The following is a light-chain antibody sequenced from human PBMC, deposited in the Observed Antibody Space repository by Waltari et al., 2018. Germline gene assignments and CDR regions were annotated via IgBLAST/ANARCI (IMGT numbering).Light chain of an antibody. CDR2: GNR. CDR3: QSYDSNLSGYV. J-gene: IGLJ1*01. Sequence: QSVLTQPPSVSGAPGQTVTISCTGSSSNIRAGYDVPWYQQLPGAAPKLLIHGNRNRPSGVPDRFFGFNSDTSASLAITGLQAEDEADYYCQSYDSNLSGYVFGTGTKVSVL. V-gene: IGLV1-40*01. CDR1: SSNIRAGYD.